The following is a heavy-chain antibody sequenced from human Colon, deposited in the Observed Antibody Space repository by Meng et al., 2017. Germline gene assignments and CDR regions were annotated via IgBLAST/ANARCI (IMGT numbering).Heavy chain of an antibody. J-gene: IGHJ4*02. CDR3: VRGHNFYDHSGFGDS. CDR2: IRNSGSDV. Sequence: QVQLVESGGGMVKPGGSLRLSCEASGFTFSDYYMGWIRQAPGKGLEWVAYIRNSGSDVYYEDSMRGRFTISRDNTKNSLYLQMSSLRAGDTALYYCVRGHNFYDHSGFGDSWGQGTLVTVSS. V-gene: IGHV3-11*01. D-gene: IGHD3-22*01. CDR1: GFTFSDYY.